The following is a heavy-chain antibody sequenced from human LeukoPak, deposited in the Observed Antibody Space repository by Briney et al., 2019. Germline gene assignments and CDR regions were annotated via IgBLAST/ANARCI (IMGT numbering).Heavy chain of an antibody. J-gene: IGHJ4*02. CDR3: TTLGYHLDS. D-gene: IGHD3-22*01. CDR2: FAGSDTTT. Sequence: GRSLTLSCAASGFDFSAYEMNWVRQAPGKGLEWVAYFAGSDTTTHYADSVKARFTISRDNARNFLYLQMSNLRPEDTALYYCTTLGYHLDSWGQGPLVTVSS. V-gene: IGHV3-48*03. CDR1: GFDFSAYE.